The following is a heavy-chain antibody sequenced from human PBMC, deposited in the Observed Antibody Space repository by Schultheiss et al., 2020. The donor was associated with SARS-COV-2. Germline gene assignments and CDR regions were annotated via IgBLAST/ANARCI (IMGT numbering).Heavy chain of an antibody. J-gene: IGHJ3*02. CDR2: IYYSGST. V-gene: IGHV4-39*02. CDR1: GGSISSSSYY. CDR3: ARDQGCSSTSCDLDAFDI. Sequence: SQTLSLTCTVSGGSISSSSYYWGWIRQPPGKGLEWIGSIYYSGSTYYNPSLKSRVTISVDTSKNQFSLKLSSVTAADTAVYYCARDQGCSSTSCDLDAFDIWGQGTMVTVSS. D-gene: IGHD2-2*01.